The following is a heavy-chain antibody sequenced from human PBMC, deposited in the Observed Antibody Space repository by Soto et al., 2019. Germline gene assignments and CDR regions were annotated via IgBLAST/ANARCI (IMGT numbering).Heavy chain of an antibody. D-gene: IGHD3-10*01. V-gene: IGHV3-23*01. CDR1: GITVGSRA. CDR3: ARGSTESYPGSRIFDF. Sequence: GGSLRLSCVASGITVGSRAMSWVRQAPGEGLEWVSTITDNGGDAKYADSVRGRFAISRDNSKKTLYLQMSSLTVEDSAIYYCARGSTESYPGSRIFDFWGRGTLVTVSS. CDR2: ITDNGGDA. J-gene: IGHJ4*02.